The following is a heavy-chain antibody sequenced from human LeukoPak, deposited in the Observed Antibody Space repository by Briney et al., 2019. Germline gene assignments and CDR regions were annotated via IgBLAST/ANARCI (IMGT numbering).Heavy chain of an antibody. V-gene: IGHV3-7*04. D-gene: IGHD3-16*01. CDR2: INQEGTEK. Sequence: RGSLRLSCAASRLSISFYWMRWVRQVPGRGLEWVANINQEGTEKNYVDSVKGRFTISRDNAKNSVYLQMNRLRDEDTAVYYCARDPEGDDYDMDVWGQGTTVTVSS. CDR3: ARDPEGDDYDMDV. CDR1: RLSISFYW. J-gene: IGHJ6*02.